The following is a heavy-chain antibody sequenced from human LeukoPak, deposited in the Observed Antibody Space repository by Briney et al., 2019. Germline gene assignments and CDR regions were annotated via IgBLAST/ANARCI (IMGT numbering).Heavy chain of an antibody. J-gene: IGHJ4*02. CDR1: GFTFGTYW. CDR3: ARDSAGNDY. Sequence: GGSLRLSCEASGFTFGTYWMSWVRQAPGKGLGWVANIKRDGSEKYYVDSVKGRFTISRDNAKNSLYLQMNSLRAEDTAMYYCARDSAGNDYWGQGTLVTVSS. D-gene: IGHD6-13*01. CDR2: IKRDGSEK. V-gene: IGHV3-7*01.